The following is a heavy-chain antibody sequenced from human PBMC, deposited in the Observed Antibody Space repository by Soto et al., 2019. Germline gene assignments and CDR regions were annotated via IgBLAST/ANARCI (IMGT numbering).Heavy chain of an antibody. Sequence: PSQTLSLTCAISGDSVSSNTAAWNWIRQSPSRGLEWLGRTYYRSKWYNDYALSVKSRIIINPDTSKNQFSLQLNSVTPEDTAVYDCARDLEHIVSSNNAFDIWGQGTMVTVSS. CDR3: ARDLEHIVSSNNAFDI. J-gene: IGHJ3*02. CDR2: TYYRSKWYN. V-gene: IGHV6-1*01. CDR1: GDSVSSNTAA. D-gene: IGHD5-12*01.